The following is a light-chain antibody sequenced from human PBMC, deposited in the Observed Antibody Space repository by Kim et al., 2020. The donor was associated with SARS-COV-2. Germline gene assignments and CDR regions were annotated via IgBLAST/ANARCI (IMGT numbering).Light chain of an antibody. CDR2: SNV. CDR3: ASWDDSLSGWV. Sequence: GRRVTISCSGTNSDIGINPVSWYQQLPGTTPKLLIYSNVQRPSGVPDRFSGSKSGTSASLAISGLQSEDEADYYCASWDDSLSGWVFGGGTQLTVL. J-gene: IGLJ3*02. V-gene: IGLV1-44*01. CDR1: NSDIGINP.